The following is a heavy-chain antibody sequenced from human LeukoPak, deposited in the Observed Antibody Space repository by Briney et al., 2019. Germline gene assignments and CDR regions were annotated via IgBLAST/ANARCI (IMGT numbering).Heavy chain of an antibody. CDR3: TTDRRGYSGYDYLYHFDY. CDR2: IKSKTDGGTT. J-gene: IGHJ4*02. D-gene: IGHD5-12*01. CDR1: GFTFSNAW. V-gene: IGHV3-15*01. Sequence: GGSLRLSCAASGFTFSNAWMSWVRQAPGKGLEWVGRIKSKTDGGTTDYAAPVKGRFTISRDDSKNTLYLQMNSLKTEDTAVYYCTTDRRGYSGYDYLYHFDYWGQGTLVTVSS.